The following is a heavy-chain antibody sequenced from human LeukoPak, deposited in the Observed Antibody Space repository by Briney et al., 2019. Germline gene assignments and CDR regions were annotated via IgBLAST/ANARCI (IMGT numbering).Heavy chain of an antibody. D-gene: IGHD6-19*01. CDR2: IRYDGSNK. Sequence: GGSLRLSCAASGFTFSSYGMHWVRQAPGKGLEWVAFIRYDGSNKYYADSVKGRFTISRDNSKNTLYLQMNSLRAEDTAVYYCAKDPASSGPYYFDYWGQGTLVTVSS. J-gene: IGHJ4*02. CDR1: GFTFSSYG. V-gene: IGHV3-30*02. CDR3: AKDPASSGPYYFDY.